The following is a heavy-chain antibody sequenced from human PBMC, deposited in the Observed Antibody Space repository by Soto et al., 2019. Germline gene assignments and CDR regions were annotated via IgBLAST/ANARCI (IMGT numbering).Heavy chain of an antibody. J-gene: IGHJ6*04. V-gene: IGHV1-18*01. Sequence: QVQLVQSGAEVKNPGASVKVSCKASGYTFTRYGIGWARQAPGQGLEWMGWINTYNGNTNYAQNVQGRVTLTTDTXXITAYRELRSLRSTDTAIYYCAMVDVYVTPSPQDVWGEGTTVIVSS. CDR3: AMVDVYVTPSPQDV. D-gene: IGHD3-16*01. CDR1: GYTFTRYG. CDR2: INTYNGNT.